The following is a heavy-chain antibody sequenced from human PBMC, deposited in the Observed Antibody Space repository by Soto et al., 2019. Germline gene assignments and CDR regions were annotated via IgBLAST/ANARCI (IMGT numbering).Heavy chain of an antibody. D-gene: IGHD1-26*01. CDR2: ISGSGGST. V-gene: IGHV3-23*01. CDR3: AREDGSYFLDY. Sequence: HPGGSLRLSCAASGFTFSSYAMSWVRQAPGKGLEWVSAISGSGGSTYYADSVKGRFTISRDNAKNSLYLQMNSLRAEDTAVYYCAREDGSYFLDYWGQGTLVTVSS. J-gene: IGHJ4*02. CDR1: GFTFSSYA.